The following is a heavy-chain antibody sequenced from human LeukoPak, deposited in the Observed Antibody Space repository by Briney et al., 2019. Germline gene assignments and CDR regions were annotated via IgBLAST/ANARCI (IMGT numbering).Heavy chain of an antibody. CDR1: GGSISSYY. Sequence: SSETLSLTCTVSGGSISSYYWSWIRQPPGKGLEWIGYIYYSGSTNYNPSLKSRVTISVDTSKNQFSLKLSSVTAADMAVYYCARGLMDYDFWRAYNWFDPWGQGTLVTVSS. CDR2: IYYSGST. D-gene: IGHD3-3*01. CDR3: ARGLMDYDFWRAYNWFDP. V-gene: IGHV4-59*01. J-gene: IGHJ5*02.